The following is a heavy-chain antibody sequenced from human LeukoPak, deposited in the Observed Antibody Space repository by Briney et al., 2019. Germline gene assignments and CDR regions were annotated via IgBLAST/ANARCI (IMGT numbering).Heavy chain of an antibody. J-gene: IGHJ4*02. V-gene: IGHV3-48*01. Sequence: GGSLRLSCAASGFTFSNYNMIWVRQAPGRGLEWVSYINTSGDNINYADSVKGRITTSRDNAKNSLYLHMNSLRAEDTAVYYCARDHPDCGSDCYPDHWGQGTLVTVSS. CDR3: ARDHPDCGSDCYPDH. D-gene: IGHD2-21*02. CDR2: INTSGDNI. CDR1: GFTFSNYN.